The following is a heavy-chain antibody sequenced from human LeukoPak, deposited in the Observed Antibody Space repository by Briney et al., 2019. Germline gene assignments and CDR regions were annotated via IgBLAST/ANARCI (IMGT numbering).Heavy chain of an antibody. J-gene: IGHJ4*02. CDR2: INAGNGNT. CDR3: ARTPNWNYYFDY. V-gene: IGHV1-3*01. Sequence: ASVKVSCKASGYTFTSYAMHWVRQAPGQRPEWMGWINAGNGNTKYSQKFQGRVTITRDTSASTAYMELSSLRSEDTAVYYCARTPNWNYYFDYWGQGTLVTVSS. CDR1: GYTFTSYA. D-gene: IGHD1-7*01.